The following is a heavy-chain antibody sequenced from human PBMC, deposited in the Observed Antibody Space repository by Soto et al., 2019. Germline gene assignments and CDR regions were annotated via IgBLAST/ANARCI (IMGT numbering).Heavy chain of an antibody. CDR2: VNPSGGHT. D-gene: IGHD2-21*02. CDR1: GDTFTDYY. Sequence: QVQLMQSGAEVKKPGASVKVSCKASGDTFTDYYIHWVRQAPGQGLGWMGTVNPSGGHTTYAQHFLGRVTMTRDTSTSTLYMELTSLTSDDTAIYYCARAGHVVVVPAALDYWGQGTLVTVSS. V-gene: IGHV1-46*01. CDR3: ARAGHVVVVPAALDY. J-gene: IGHJ4*02.